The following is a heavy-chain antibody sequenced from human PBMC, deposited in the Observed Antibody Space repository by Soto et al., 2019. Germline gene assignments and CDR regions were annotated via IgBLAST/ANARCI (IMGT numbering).Heavy chain of an antibody. V-gene: IGHV3-23*01. CDR3: AKGRVVVTAIPRAYFDY. D-gene: IGHD2-21*02. J-gene: IGHJ4*02. CDR1: GFTFSSYA. Sequence: GGSLRLSCAASGFTFSSYAMSWVRQAPGKGLEWVSAISGSGGSTYYADSVKGRFTISRDNSKNTLYLQMNSLRAEDTAVYYCAKGRVVVTAIPRAYFDYWGQGTLVTVSS. CDR2: ISGSGGST.